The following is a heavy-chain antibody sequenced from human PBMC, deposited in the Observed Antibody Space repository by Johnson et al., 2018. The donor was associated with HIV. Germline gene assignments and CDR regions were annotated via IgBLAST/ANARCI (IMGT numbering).Heavy chain of an antibody. CDR1: GITVGTNY. D-gene: IGHD3-9*01. Sequence: MLLVESGGGLVQPGGSLRLSCAASGITVGTNYMSWVRQAPGKGLEWVSVIFSVGDVYYADSVKGRFSISRDNSKNMVYLQMNSLRPEDTAVYYCARDGRDLVTRGSFDVWGQGTLVIVSS. J-gene: IGHJ3*01. V-gene: IGHV3-66*02. CDR2: IFSVGDV. CDR3: ARDGRDLVTRGSFDV.